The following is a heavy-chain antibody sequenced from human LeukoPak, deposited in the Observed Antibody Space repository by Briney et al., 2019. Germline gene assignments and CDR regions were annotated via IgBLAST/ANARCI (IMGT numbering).Heavy chain of an antibody. CDR2: IYYSGST. V-gene: IGHV4-59*01. J-gene: IGHJ4*02. CDR3: ARGGGSYSGSYSRAFDY. CDR1: GGSISSYY. D-gene: IGHD1-26*01. Sequence: SETLCLTCTVSGGSISSYYWSWIRQPPGKGLEWIGYIYYSGSTNYNPSLKSRVTISVDTSKNQFSLKLSSVTAADTAVYYCARGGGSYSGSYSRAFDYWGQGTLVTVSS.